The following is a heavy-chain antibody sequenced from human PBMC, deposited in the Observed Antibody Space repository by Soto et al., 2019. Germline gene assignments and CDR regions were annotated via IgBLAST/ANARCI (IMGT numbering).Heavy chain of an antibody. V-gene: IGHV5-10-1*01. Sequence: GESLKIYCKGSGYSFTSYWISWVRQMPVKGLQWMGRIDPSESYTNYSPPFQGHVTISADKSISTAYLQWSSLKASDTAMYYCPSTGTTKSWYEMEVWGQWTKDKVSS. CDR3: PSTGTTKSWYEMEV. J-gene: IGHJ6*01. D-gene: IGHD6-13*01. CDR2: IDPSESYT. CDR1: GYSFTSYW.